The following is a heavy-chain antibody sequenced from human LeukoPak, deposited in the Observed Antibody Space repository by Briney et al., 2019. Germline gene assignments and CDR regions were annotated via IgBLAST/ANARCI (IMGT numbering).Heavy chain of an antibody. V-gene: IGHV3-74*01. Sequence: GGSLRLSCAASGFTFNSYWMHWVRQSPGRGLVWVSRINGNGRTTDYADSVKGRFTISRDNAKNSLYLQMNSLRAEDTALYYCAKGSIVGATMFDYWGQGTLVTVSS. CDR1: GFTFNSYW. D-gene: IGHD1-26*01. CDR3: AKGSIVGATMFDY. CDR2: INGNGRTT. J-gene: IGHJ4*02.